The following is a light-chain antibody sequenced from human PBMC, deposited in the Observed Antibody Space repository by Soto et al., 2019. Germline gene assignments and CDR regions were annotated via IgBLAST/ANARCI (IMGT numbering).Light chain of an antibody. CDR3: QQLNSYPLT. Sequence: DIQMTQSPSSLSASVEDRVSITCLASQSISSYLNWYQQKPGKAPKLLIYAASSLQSGVPSRFSGSGSGTDFTLTISSLQPEDFATYYCQQLNSYPLTFGGGTKVDIK. CDR2: AAS. CDR1: QSISSY. J-gene: IGKJ4*01. V-gene: IGKV1-39*01.